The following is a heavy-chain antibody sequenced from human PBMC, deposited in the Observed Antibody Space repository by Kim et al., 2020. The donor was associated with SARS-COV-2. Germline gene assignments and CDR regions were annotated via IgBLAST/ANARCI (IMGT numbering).Heavy chain of an antibody. J-gene: IGHJ4*02. Sequence: GGSLRLSCAVSGFIFSNYNMNWVRQAPGKGPEWVSQISSSSSTYYADSVKGRFTISRDNAKNSLYLQMNSLRDEDTAVYYCARGSYGPDYWGQGTLVTV. D-gene: IGHD4-17*01. CDR3: ARGSYGPDY. CDR2: ISSSSST. CDR1: GFIFSNYN. V-gene: IGHV3-48*02.